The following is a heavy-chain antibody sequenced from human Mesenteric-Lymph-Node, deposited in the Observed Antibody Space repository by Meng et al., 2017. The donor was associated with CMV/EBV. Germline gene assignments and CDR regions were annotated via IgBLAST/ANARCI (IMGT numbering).Heavy chain of an antibody. J-gene: IGHJ4*02. V-gene: IGHV3-23*01. Sequence: GESLKISCAASGITFSSYAMSWVRQAPGKGLEWVSAISGSGGTTYYADSVKGRFTISRDNSRNTLYLQMNSLRAEDTAVYYCAKDAPPNWNEYYFDYWGQGTLVTVSS. D-gene: IGHD1-20*01. CDR2: ISGSGGTT. CDR3: AKDAPPNWNEYYFDY. CDR1: GITFSSYA.